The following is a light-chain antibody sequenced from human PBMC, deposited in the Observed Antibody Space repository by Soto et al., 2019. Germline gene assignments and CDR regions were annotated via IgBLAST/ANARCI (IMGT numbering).Light chain of an antibody. CDR2: GAS. Sequence: IVLTQSPGILSLSPGERASLSCGASQSISSSFLAWYQQKPGQAPRLPIYGASSRATGIPDRFSGTGSETDSTLTISRLEPEDFTVYYCQQRSNWPPTFGQGTRLEIK. V-gene: IGKV3D-20*02. J-gene: IGKJ5*01. CDR3: QQRSNWPPT. CDR1: QSISSSF.